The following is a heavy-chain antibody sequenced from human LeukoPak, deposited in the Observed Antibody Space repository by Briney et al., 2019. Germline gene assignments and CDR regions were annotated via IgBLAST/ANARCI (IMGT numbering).Heavy chain of an antibody. D-gene: IGHD3-22*01. V-gene: IGHV3-30-3*01. CDR3: AREYYYDSSANGFDY. J-gene: IGHJ4*02. Sequence: GGSLRLSCAASGFTFSSYAMHWVRQALGKGLEWVAVISYDGSNKYYADSVKGRFTISRDNSKNTLYLQMNSLRAEDTAVYYCAREYYYDSSANGFDYWGQGTLVTVSS. CDR2: ISYDGSNK. CDR1: GFTFSSYA.